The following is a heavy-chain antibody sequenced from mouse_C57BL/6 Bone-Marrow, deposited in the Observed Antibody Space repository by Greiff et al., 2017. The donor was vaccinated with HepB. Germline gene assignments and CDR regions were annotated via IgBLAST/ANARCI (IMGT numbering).Heavy chain of an antibody. CDR1: GFTFSSYA. V-gene: IGHV5-9-1*02. CDR3: TRANYDGYLYWYFDV. D-gene: IGHD2-3*01. CDR2: ISSGGDYI. J-gene: IGHJ1*03. Sequence: EVMLVESGEGLVKPGGSLKLSCAASGFTFSSYAMSWVRQTPEMRLEWVAYISSGGDYIYYADTVKGRFTISRDNARNTLYLQMSSLKSEDTAMYYCTRANYDGYLYWYFDVWGTGTTVTVSS.